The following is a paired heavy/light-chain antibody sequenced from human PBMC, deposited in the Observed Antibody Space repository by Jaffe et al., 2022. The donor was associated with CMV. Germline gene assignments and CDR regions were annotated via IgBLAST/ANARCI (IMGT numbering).Light chain of an antibody. CDR2: EDS. J-gene: IGLJ2*01. Sequence: SYELTQPPSVSVSPGQTATITCSGDKLGNKLVCWYQQKSGQSPVLVIYEDSKRPSGIPERFSGSNSGNTATLTISGTQAMDEADYYCQAWDSNVVFGGGTKLTVL. CDR3: QAWDSNVV. CDR1: KLGNKL. V-gene: IGLV3-1*01.
Heavy chain of an antibody. V-gene: IGHV3-9*01. J-gene: IGHJ4*02. CDR1: GFTFADYA. CDR2: ISWNSDNV. D-gene: IGHD6-13*01. Sequence: EVQLVESGGDLVQPGRSLRLSCAASGFTFADYAMHWVRQAPGKGLEWVSGISWNSDNVDSADSVKGRFTISRDNAKNSLYLQMNSLRIEDTALYYCAKDLGRQKLVFDYWGQGVLVTVSS. CDR3: AKDLGRQKLVFDY.